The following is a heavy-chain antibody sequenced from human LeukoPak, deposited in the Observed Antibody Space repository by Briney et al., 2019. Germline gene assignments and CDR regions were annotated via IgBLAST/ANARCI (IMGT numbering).Heavy chain of an antibody. D-gene: IGHD6-19*01. Sequence: PSETLSLTCTVSGGSISGSHYYWGWIRQPPGKGLEWIGSIYYSGSTYYNPSLKSRVTISVDTSKNQFSLKLSSVTAADTAVCYCARPGEQWPPSGWYYMDVWGKGTTVTISS. J-gene: IGHJ6*03. CDR3: ARPGEQWPPSGWYYMDV. CDR1: GGSISGSHYY. CDR2: IYYSGST. V-gene: IGHV4-39*01.